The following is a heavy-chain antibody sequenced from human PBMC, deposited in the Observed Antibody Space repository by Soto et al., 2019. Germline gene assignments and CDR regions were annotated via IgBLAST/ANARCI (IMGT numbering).Heavy chain of an antibody. V-gene: IGHV3-30*18. Sequence: QVQLVESGGGVVQPGRSLRLSCAASGFTFSSYGMHWVRQAPGKGLEWVAVISYDGSNKYYADSVKGRFTISRDNSKNTPYLQMTSLRAEDTAVYYCAKGGYGDYERVFDYWGQGTLVTVSS. J-gene: IGHJ4*02. D-gene: IGHD4-17*01. CDR3: AKGGYGDYERVFDY. CDR1: GFTFSSYG. CDR2: ISYDGSNK.